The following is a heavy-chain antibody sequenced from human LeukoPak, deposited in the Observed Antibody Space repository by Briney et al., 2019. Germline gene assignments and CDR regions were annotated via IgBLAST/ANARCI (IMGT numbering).Heavy chain of an antibody. J-gene: IGHJ4*02. CDR1: GGSISGYY. D-gene: IGHD3-10*01. CDR3: ARGGSGSYYGFDY. V-gene: IGHV4-59*01. CDR2: IYYSGST. Sequence: SETLSLTCTFSGGSISGYYWNWIRQPPGKGLEWIGYIYYSGSTNYSPSLKSRVTISVDTSKNQFSLKLSSVTAADTALYYCARGGSGSYYGFDYWGQGTLVTVSS.